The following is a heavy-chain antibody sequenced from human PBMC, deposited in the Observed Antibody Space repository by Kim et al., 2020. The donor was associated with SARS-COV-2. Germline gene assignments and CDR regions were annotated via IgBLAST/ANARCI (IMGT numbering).Heavy chain of an antibody. Sequence: TTYHPTLKSRVTISVSTSKNQYSLKLSSVTAADTSVYYCARESSGAFDIWGQGTMVTVSS. V-gene: IGHV4-34*09. CDR2: T. D-gene: IGHD3-22*01. CDR3: ARESSGAFDI. J-gene: IGHJ3*02.